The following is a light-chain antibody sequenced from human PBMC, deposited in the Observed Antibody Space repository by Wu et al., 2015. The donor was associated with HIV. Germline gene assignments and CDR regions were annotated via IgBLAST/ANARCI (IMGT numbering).Light chain of an antibody. CDR2: LAS. CDR1: QDISNY. J-gene: IGKJ4*01. V-gene: IGKV1-33*01. CDR3: QHELT. Sequence: DIQVTQSPSSLSASVGDRVTITCQASQDISNYLNWYQQKPGKAPKLLIYLASTVQTGVPSRFSGSGSGTDFTFTISSLQPEDIATYYCQHELTFGGGTKME.